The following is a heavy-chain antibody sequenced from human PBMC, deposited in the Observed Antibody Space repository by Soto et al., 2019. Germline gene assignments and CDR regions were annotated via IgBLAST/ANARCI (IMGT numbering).Heavy chain of an antibody. V-gene: IGHV1-46*01. CDR2: INPSGGST. Sequence: GASVKVSCKASGYTFTSYYMHWVRQAPGQGLEWMGIINPSGGSTSYAQKFQGRVTMTRDTSTSTVYMELSSLRSEDTAVYYCARDYRGYSGPYYYGMDVWGQGTTVTVSS. CDR1: GYTFTSYY. J-gene: IGHJ6*02. CDR3: ARDYRGYSGPYYYGMDV. D-gene: IGHD5-12*01.